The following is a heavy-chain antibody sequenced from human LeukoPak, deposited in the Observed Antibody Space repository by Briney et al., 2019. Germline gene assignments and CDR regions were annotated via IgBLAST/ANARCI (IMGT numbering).Heavy chain of an antibody. CDR3: ARFYCSSTDCYGQTNWFDP. J-gene: IGHJ5*02. Sequence: RASVKVSCKASGYTFTGHYLHWVRQAPAQGLEWMGRINPKSGGSHYAQKFEGRVTMTRDTYISTAYMELHRLTSDDTAVYYCARFYCSSTDCYGQTNWFDPWGQGTLVTVSS. D-gene: IGHD2-2*01. CDR1: GYTFTGHY. V-gene: IGHV1-2*02. CDR2: INPKSGGS.